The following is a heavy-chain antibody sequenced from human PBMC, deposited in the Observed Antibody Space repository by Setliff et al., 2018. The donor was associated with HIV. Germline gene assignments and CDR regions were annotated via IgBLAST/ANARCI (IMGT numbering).Heavy chain of an antibody. D-gene: IGHD3-16*01. CDR2: INPESGGT. CDR1: GYRFTDFS. J-gene: IGHJ4*02. CDR3: ARDFALPGLRLGRYSLQSRASIDF. V-gene: IGHV1-2*02. Sequence: ASVKVSCKSSGYRFTDFSLYWVRQAPGQGLEWMGWINPESGGTNYAQKFQGRVAMTTDTSISTVYMELSRLTADDASIYYCARDFALPGLRLGRYSLQSRASIDFWGQGTPVTVSS.